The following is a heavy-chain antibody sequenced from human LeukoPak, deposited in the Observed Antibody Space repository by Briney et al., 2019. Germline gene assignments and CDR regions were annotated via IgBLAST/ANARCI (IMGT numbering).Heavy chain of an antibody. CDR2: IIPIFGTA. V-gene: IGHV1-69*13. CDR3: ARREFRGVWYWFDP. CDR1: GYTFTSYD. J-gene: IGHJ5*02. D-gene: IGHD3-10*01. Sequence: VASVKVSCKASGYTFTSYDINWVRQAPGQGLEWMGGIIPIFGTANYAQKFQGRVTITADESTSTAYMELSSLRSEDTAVYYCARREFRGVWYWFDPWGQGTLVTVSS.